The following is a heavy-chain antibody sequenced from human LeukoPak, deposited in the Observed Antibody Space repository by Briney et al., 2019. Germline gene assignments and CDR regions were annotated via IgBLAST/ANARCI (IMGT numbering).Heavy chain of an antibody. D-gene: IGHD3-9*01. Sequence: SETLSLTCTVSGYSISSGYYWGWIRQPPGKGLEWIGNIFHSGSTYYNPSLKSRVSLSVDTSKNQFSLKLSSVTAADTAVYYCARAGYDILTGYCGAFDIWGQGTMVIVSS. CDR2: IFHSGST. V-gene: IGHV4-38-2*02. CDR1: GYSISSGYY. CDR3: ARAGYDILTGYCGAFDI. J-gene: IGHJ3*02.